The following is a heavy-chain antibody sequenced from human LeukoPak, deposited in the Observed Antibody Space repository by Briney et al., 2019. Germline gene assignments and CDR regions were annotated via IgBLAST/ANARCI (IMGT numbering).Heavy chain of an antibody. CDR3: ARAYYYGSGKGFMDV. CDR2: IIPILGIA. D-gene: IGHD3-10*01. Sequence: ASVKVSCKASGGTFSSYAISWVRQAPGQGLEWMGRIIPILGIANYAQKFQGRVTITADKSTSTAYVELSSLRSEDTAVYYCARAYYYGSGKGFMDVWGQGTTVTVSS. J-gene: IGHJ6*02. V-gene: IGHV1-69*04. CDR1: GGTFSSYA.